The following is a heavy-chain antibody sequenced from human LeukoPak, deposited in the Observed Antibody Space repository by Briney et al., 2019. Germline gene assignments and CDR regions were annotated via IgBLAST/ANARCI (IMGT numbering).Heavy chain of an antibody. V-gene: IGHV3-21*01. J-gene: IGHJ3*02. CDR3: ARDPIVGARGGHGAFDI. Sequence: GGSLRLSCSASGFTFSSYSMNWVPQAPGKGLEGVSSISSSSSYINYADSLKGRFTISRDNATNSLYLQMNSLRAEDTAVYYCARDPIVGARGGHGAFDIWGQGTMVTVSS. D-gene: IGHD1-26*01. CDR2: ISSSSSYI. CDR1: GFTFSSYS.